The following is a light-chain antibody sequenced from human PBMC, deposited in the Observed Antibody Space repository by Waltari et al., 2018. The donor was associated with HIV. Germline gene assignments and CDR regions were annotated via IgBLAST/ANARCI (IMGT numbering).Light chain of an antibody. CDR2: WAS. V-gene: IGKV4-1*01. CDR3: QQYYTLRST. J-gene: IGKJ4*01. CDR1: RTVLYNRNY. Sequence: DIVMTQSPDSLAVCVGARATVTCTSSRTVLYNRNYLAWYQQKPGQAPKVLIYWASARASGGPDRPRRSGSGTHFSLHPSPLHADDVAIYYCQQYYTLRSTFGGGTKLEI.